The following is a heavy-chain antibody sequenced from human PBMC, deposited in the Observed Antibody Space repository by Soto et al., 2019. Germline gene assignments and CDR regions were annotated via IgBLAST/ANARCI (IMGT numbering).Heavy chain of an antibody. D-gene: IGHD3-9*01. CDR2: ISSSGSTI. V-gene: IGHV3-11*01. CDR1: GFTFSDYY. CDR3: AREQPYDILTGLAHDAFDI. J-gene: IGHJ3*02. Sequence: GSLRLPCAASGFTFSDYYMNWIRQAPGKGLEGVSYISSSGSTIYYADSVKGRFTISRDNAKNSLYLQMNSLRAEDTAVYYCAREQPYDILTGLAHDAFDIWGQGTMVTVSS.